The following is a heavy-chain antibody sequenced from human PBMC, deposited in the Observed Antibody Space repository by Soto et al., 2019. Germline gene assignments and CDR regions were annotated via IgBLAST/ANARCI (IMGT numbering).Heavy chain of an antibody. CDR2: ISFDGTDK. D-gene: IGHD6-19*01. CDR1: VFSFNRFA. CDR3: ARAGPSSGSYYYYGLDL. J-gene: IGHJ6*02. V-gene: IGHV3-30-3*01. Sequence: GWSLRLSCASSVFSFNRFAMHWVRQAPGKGLEWVAAISFDGTDKYNVDSVKGRFTISRDNSKNTLYLQMNSLRLEDTAVYYCARAGPSSGSYYYYGLDLWGQGTTVTVSS.